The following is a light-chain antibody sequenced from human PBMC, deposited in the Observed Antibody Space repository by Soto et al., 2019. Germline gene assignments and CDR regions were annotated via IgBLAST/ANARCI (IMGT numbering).Light chain of an antibody. CDR3: QQLFDSPIT. CDR2: AAS. J-gene: IGKJ5*01. CDR1: QVISTS. Sequence: DIQLTQSPSFLSPSIGDSVTINCRASQVISTSLAWYQVKPGKAPKLLIYAASTLESGVPSRFSATVSGTEFSLTITSLQPEDFATYYCQQLFDSPITFGQGTRLEI. V-gene: IGKV1-9*01.